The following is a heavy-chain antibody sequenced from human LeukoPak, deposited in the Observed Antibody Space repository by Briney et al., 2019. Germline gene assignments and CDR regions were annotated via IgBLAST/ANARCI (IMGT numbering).Heavy chain of an antibody. CDR3: AKYQPYYYDSSGFLGFFDY. Sequence: GGSLRLSCAASGFTFSSYGMHCVRQAPGKGLEWVAFIRYDGSNKYYADSVKGRFTISRDNSKNTLYLQMNSLRAEDTAVYYCAKYQPYYYDSSGFLGFFDYWGQGTLVTVSS. CDR1: GFTFSSYG. D-gene: IGHD3-22*01. J-gene: IGHJ4*02. CDR2: IRYDGSNK. V-gene: IGHV3-30*02.